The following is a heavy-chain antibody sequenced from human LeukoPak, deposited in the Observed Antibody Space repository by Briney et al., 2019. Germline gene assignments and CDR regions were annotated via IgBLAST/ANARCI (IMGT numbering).Heavy chain of an antibody. Sequence: PGGSLRLSCAASGFTFDDYAMQWVRQAPGKGLEWVSGISWNSGRIAYADSVKGRFTISRDNSKNSLYLQMNSLRAEDTALYYCAKDKGSVTTGAFDIWGQGTMVTVPS. D-gene: IGHD4-11*01. CDR2: ISWNSGRI. V-gene: IGHV3-9*01. J-gene: IGHJ3*02. CDR3: AKDKGSVTTGAFDI. CDR1: GFTFDDYA.